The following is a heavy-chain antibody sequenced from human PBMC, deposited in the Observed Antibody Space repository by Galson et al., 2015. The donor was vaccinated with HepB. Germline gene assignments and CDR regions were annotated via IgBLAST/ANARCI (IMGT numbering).Heavy chain of an antibody. CDR3: AREQPLTGTTDY. CDR1: GFTFSSYA. D-gene: IGHD1-7*01. Sequence: SLRLSCAASGFTFSSYAVHWVRQAPGKGLEWVAVISYDGSNKYYADSVKGRFTISRDNSKNTLYLQMNSLRAEDTAVYYCAREQPLTGTTDYWGQGTLVTVSS. J-gene: IGHJ4*02. V-gene: IGHV3-30*04. CDR2: ISYDGSNK.